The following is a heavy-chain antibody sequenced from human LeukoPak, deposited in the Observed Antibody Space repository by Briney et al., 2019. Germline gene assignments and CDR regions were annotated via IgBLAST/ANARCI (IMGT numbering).Heavy chain of an antibody. CDR3: ARQEYYDFWSGPNWFDP. D-gene: IGHD3-3*01. V-gene: IGHV4-38-2*01. CDR2: IYHSGST. J-gene: IGHJ5*02. Sequence: NPSETLSLTCAVSGYSISSGYYWGWIRQPPGKGLEWIGSIYHSGSTYYNPSLKSRVTISVDTSKNQFSLKLSSVTAADTAVYYCARQEYYDFWSGPNWFDPWGQGTLVTVSS. CDR1: GYSISSGYY.